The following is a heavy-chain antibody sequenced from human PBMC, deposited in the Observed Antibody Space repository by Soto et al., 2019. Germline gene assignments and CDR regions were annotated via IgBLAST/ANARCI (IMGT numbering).Heavy chain of an antibody. CDR3: TTVKEDITMVRGVIDHFDY. V-gene: IGHV3-15*01. J-gene: IGHJ4*02. CDR1: GFTFSNAW. D-gene: IGHD3-10*01. CDR2: IKSKTDGGTT. Sequence: GGSLRLSCAASGFTFSNAWMSWVRQAPGKGLEWVGRIKSKTDGGTTDYAAPVKGRFTISRDDSKNTLYLQMNSLKTKDTAVYYCTTVKEDITMVRGVIDHFDYWGQGTLVTVSS.